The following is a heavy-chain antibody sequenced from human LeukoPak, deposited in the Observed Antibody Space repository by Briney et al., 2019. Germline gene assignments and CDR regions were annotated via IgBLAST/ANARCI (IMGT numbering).Heavy chain of an antibody. CDR2: INHSGSN. V-gene: IGHV4-34*01. CDR1: GGSFSGYY. J-gene: IGHJ3*02. Sequence: SETLSLTCAVYGGSFSGYYWGWIRQPPGKGLEWIGEINHSGSNNYNTFLKSRVTISVDTSNYQVSLKLSSVTGADTAVYYCARGGDIVVVVAATGAFDIWGQGTMVTVSS. D-gene: IGHD2-15*01. CDR3: ARGGDIVVVVAATGAFDI.